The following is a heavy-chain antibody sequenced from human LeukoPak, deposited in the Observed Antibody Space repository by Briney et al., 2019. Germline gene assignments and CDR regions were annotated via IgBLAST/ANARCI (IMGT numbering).Heavy chain of an antibody. J-gene: IGHJ3*02. CDR1: GFTFSSYW. D-gene: IGHD3-10*01. Sequence: GSLRLSCAASGFTFSSYWMSWVRPAPGKGLEWVANIKQDGSEKYYVDSVKGRFTISRDNAKNSLYLQMNSLRAEDTAVYYCAKVRYYGSGSYYKSDAFDIWGQGTMVTVSS. CDR3: AKVRYYGSGSYYKSDAFDI. V-gene: IGHV3-7*03. CDR2: IKQDGSEK.